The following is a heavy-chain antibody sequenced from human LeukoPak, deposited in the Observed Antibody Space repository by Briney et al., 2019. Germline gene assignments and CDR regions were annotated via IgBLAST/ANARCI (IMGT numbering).Heavy chain of an antibody. D-gene: IGHD3-10*01. V-gene: IGHV7-4-1*02. CDR3: ARSGSENYGGYYYGMDV. Sequence: ASVKVSCKASGYTFTSYAMNWVRQAPGQGLEWMGWINTNTGNPTYAQGLTGRFVFSLDTSVSTAYLQISSLKAEDTAVYYCARSGSENYGGYYYGMDVWGQGTTVTVSS. CDR2: INTNTGNP. CDR1: GYTFTSYA. J-gene: IGHJ6*02.